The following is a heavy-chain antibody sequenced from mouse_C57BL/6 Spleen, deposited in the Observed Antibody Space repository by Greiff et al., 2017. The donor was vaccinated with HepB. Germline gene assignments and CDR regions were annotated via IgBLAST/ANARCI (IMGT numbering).Heavy chain of an antibody. CDR2: IHPNSGST. D-gene: IGHD2-3*01. J-gene: IGHJ4*01. V-gene: IGHV1-64*01. CDR1: GYTFTSYW. CDR3: ARTDDGYYVEAMDY. Sequence: QVQLKEPGAELVKPGASVKLSCKASGYTFTSYWMHWVKQRPGQGLEWIGMIHPNSGSTNYNEKFKSKATLTVDKSSSTAYMQLSSLTSEDSAVYYCARTDDGYYVEAMDYWGQGTSVTVSS.